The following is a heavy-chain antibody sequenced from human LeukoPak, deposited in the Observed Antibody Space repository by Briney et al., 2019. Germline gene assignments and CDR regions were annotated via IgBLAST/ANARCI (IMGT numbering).Heavy chain of an antibody. CDR3: AKRYCSGGSCYFRTFDY. CDR1: GFTFSSYA. J-gene: IGHJ4*02. D-gene: IGHD2-15*01. CDR2: ISGSGGST. V-gene: IGHV3-23*01. Sequence: GGSLRLSCAASGFTFSSYAMSWVRQAPGKGLEWVSAISGSGGSTYYADSVKGRFTISRDNSENTLYLQMNSLRAEDTAVYYCAKRYCSGGSCYFRTFDYWGQGTLVTVSS.